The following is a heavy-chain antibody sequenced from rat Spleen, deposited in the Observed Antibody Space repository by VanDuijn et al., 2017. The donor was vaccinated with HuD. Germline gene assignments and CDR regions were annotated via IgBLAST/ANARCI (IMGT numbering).Heavy chain of an antibody. CDR1: GFSLNSYG. V-gene: IGHV2S8*01. D-gene: IGHD5-1*01. Sequence: QVQLKESGPGLVQPSQTLSLTCTVSGFSLNSYGVSWVRQPPGKGLEWIAAISSGGSTYYNSALKSRLSISRDTSKSQVFLKMNSLQTEDTAIYYCTTGKLGRAYFDYWGQGVMVTVSS. CDR3: TTGKLGRAYFDY. CDR2: ISSGGST. J-gene: IGHJ2*01.